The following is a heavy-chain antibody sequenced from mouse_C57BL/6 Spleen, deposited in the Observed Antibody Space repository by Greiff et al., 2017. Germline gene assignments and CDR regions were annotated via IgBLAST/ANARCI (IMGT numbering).Heavy chain of an antibody. Sequence: VQLQQSGAELARPGASVKLSCKASGYTFTSYGISWVKQRTGQGLEWIGEIYPRSGNTYYNEKFKGKATLTADKSSSTAYMELRSLTSEDSAVYFCARRDYDYDVGAYWGQGTLVTVSA. CDR2: IYPRSGNT. CDR1: GYTFTSYG. V-gene: IGHV1-81*01. CDR3: ARRDYDYDVGAY. J-gene: IGHJ3*01. D-gene: IGHD2-4*01.